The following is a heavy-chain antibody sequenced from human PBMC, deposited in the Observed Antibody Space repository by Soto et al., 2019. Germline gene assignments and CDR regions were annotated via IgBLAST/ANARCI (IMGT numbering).Heavy chain of an antibody. D-gene: IGHD3-22*01. J-gene: IGHJ4*02. V-gene: IGHV3-30-3*01. Sequence: GGSLRHSCAASGFTFSSYAMHWVRQAPGKGLEGVAVISYDGSNKYYADSVKGRFTIYRDNSKNTLYLQMNSLRAEDTAVYYCARPYYYDSSGYDPFDYWGQGTLVTVSS. CDR3: ARPYYYDSSGYDPFDY. CDR1: GFTFSSYA. CDR2: ISYDGSNK.